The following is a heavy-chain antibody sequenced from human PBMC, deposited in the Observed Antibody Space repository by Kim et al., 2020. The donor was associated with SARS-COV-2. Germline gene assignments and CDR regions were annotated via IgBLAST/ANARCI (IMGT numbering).Heavy chain of an antibody. Sequence: SETLSLTCTVSGGSISSYYWSWIRQPPGKGLEWIGYIYYSGSTNYNPSLKSRVTISVDTSKNQFSLKLSSVTAADTAVYYCARDQYYDFWSGQGYYMAV. CDR2: IYYSGST. CDR3: ARDQYYDFWSGQGYYMAV. V-gene: IGHV4-59*01. J-gene: IGHJ6*03. CDR1: GGSISSYY. D-gene: IGHD3-3*01.